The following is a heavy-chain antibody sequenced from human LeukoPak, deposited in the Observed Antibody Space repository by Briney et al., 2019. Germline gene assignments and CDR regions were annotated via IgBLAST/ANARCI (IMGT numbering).Heavy chain of an antibody. CDR1: GGSISSSSYY. Sequence: PSETLSLTCTVSGGSISSSSYYLGWIRQPPGKGLEWIGGIYYSGSTYYNPSLKSRVTISVATYKNQFSLKLSSVTAADTAVYYCARGSPPYYFDYWGQGTLVTVSS. CDR2: IYYSGST. V-gene: IGHV4-39*01. J-gene: IGHJ4*02. D-gene: IGHD1-14*01. CDR3: ARGSPPYYFDY.